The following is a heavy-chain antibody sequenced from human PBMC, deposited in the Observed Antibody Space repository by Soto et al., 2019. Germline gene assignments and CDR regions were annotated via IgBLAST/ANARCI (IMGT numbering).Heavy chain of an antibody. V-gene: IGHV4-4*07. Sequence: QVQLQESGPGLVKASETLSLTCTVSGGSISSYYWSWIRQPAGKGLEWIGRIYTSGSTNYNPSLKSRVTMSVDTSKNQFSLKLSSVTAADTAVYYCASHILTGYSYYFDYWGQGTLVTVSS. CDR1: GGSISSYY. D-gene: IGHD3-9*01. CDR2: IYTSGST. CDR3: ASHILTGYSYYFDY. J-gene: IGHJ4*02.